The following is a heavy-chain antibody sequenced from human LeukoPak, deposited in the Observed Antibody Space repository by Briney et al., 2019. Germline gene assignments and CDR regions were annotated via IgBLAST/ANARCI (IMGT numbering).Heavy chain of an antibody. V-gene: IGHV3-23*01. Sequence: GGSLRLSCAASGFTFSSYAMSWVRQAPGKGLEWVSAISGSGGSTYYADSVKGWFTISRDNSKNTLYLQMNSLRAEDTAVYYCAKAYSSGWYFDYWGQGTLVTVSS. D-gene: IGHD6-19*01. CDR1: GFTFSSYA. CDR3: AKAYSSGWYFDY. CDR2: ISGSGGST. J-gene: IGHJ4*02.